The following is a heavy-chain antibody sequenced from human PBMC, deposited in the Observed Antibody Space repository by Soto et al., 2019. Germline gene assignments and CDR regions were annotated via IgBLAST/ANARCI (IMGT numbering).Heavy chain of an antibody. CDR1: GFTFSSYW. V-gene: IGHV3-74*01. CDR2: INSDGSST. CDR3: ARGPPDCSGGSCYNYYYGMDV. Sequence: GGSLRLSCAASGFTFSSYWMHWVRQAPGKGLVWVSRINSDGSSTSYADSVKGRFTISRDNAKNTLYLQMNSLRAEDTAVYYCARGPPDCSGGSCYNYYYGMDVWGQGTTVTVSS. J-gene: IGHJ6*02. D-gene: IGHD2-15*01.